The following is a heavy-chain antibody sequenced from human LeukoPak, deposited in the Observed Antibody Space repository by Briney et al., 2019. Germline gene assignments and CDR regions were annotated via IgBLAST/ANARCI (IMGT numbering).Heavy chain of an antibody. J-gene: IGHJ4*02. D-gene: IGHD3-10*01. CDR2: MNANSGNT. CDR1: GFTFTNYD. Sequence: ASVRVSCKASGFTFTNYDINWVRQATGQGLEWMGWMNANSGNTGYAQKFQGRVTITRNTSISTAYMELSSLKSEDTAVYYCATIPVRGVMYYWGQGTLVTVSS. CDR3: ATIPVRGVMYY. V-gene: IGHV1-8*03.